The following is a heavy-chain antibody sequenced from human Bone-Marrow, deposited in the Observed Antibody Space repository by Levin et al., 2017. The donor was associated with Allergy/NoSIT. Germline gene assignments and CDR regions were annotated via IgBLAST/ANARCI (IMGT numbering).Heavy chain of an antibody. D-gene: IGHD1-1*01. J-gene: IGHJ4*02. Sequence: GGSLRLSCTASGFTFNNFAMSWVRQAPGKGLEGVSTITGNGDSADYADSVKGRFTISRDNSKSTLYLQMNSLRAEDTAVYYCAKGHVVRGTRYYFDSWGQGTLVTVSS. V-gene: IGHV3-23*01. CDR2: ITGNGDSA. CDR3: AKGHVVRGTRYYFDS. CDR1: GFTFNNFA.